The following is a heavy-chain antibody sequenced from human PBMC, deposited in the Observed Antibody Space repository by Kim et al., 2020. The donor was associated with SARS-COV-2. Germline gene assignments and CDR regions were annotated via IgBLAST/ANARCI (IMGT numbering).Heavy chain of an antibody. V-gene: IGHV4-39*01. CDR1: GGSISSSSYY. D-gene: IGHD3-22*01. Sequence: ETLSLTCTVSGGSISSSSYYWGWIRQPPGKGLEWIGSIYYSGSTYYNPSLKSRVTISVDTSKNQFSLKLSSVTTADTAVYYCARHSTMIVVVYRPYYFDYWGQGTLVTVSS. CDR2: IYYSGST. CDR3: ARHSTMIVVVYRPYYFDY. J-gene: IGHJ4*02.